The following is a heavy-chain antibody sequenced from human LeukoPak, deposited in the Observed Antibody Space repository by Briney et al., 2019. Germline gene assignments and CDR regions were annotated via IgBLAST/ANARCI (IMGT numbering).Heavy chain of an antibody. CDR3: ARDGGHSDCGDCYRVFDY. J-gene: IGHJ4*02. V-gene: IGHV4-4*02. CDR1: GGSISSSNW. CDR2: IYHSGST. Sequence: NTSGTLSLTCAVSGGSISSSNWWSWVRQPPGKGLEWIGEIYHSGSTNYNPSLKSRVTISVDKSKNQFSLKLSSVTAADTAVYYCARDGGHSDCGDCYRVFDYWGQGTLVTVSS. D-gene: IGHD2-21*02.